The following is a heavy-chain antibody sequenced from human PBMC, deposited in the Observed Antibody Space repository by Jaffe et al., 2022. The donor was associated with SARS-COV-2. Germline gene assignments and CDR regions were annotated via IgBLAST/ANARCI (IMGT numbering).Heavy chain of an antibody. CDR2: IYSGGST. J-gene: IGHJ4*02. CDR1: GFTVSSNY. Sequence: EVQLVESGGGLVQPGGSLRLSCAASGFTVSSNYMSWVRQAPGKGLEWVSVIYSGGSTYYADSVKGRFTISRDNSKNTLYLQMNSLRAEDTAVYYCARDHLEDYFDYWGQGTLVTVSS. V-gene: IGHV3-66*02. CDR3: ARDHLEDYFDY. D-gene: IGHD3-3*01.